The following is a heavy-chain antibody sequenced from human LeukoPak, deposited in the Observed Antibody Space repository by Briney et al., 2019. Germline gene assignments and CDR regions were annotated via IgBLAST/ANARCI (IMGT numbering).Heavy chain of an antibody. J-gene: IGHJ4*02. CDR2: INTDGINT. CDR1: GFSFSSYW. Sequence: GGSLRLSCAASGFSFSSYWMHWVRRVPGKGLVWVSRINTDGINTYYADSVEGRFTISRDNAMNTLYLQMNSLRAEDTAIYYCARESLVGAHFDSWGQGTLVTVSS. D-gene: IGHD1-26*01. V-gene: IGHV3-74*01. CDR3: ARESLVGAHFDS.